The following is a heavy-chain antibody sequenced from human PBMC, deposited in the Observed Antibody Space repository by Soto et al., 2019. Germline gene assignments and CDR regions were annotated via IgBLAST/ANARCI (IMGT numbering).Heavy chain of an antibody. CDR3: ARIVVVTAIPQPSSPPSYYYGMDV. CDR2: IYHSGST. V-gene: IGHV4-4*02. Sequence: QVQLQESGPGLVKPSGTLSLTCAVSGGSISSSNWWSWVRQPPGKGLEWIGEIYHSGSTNYNPSRKGRVTISVDKSKNQFSLKLSSVTAADTAVYYCARIVVVTAIPQPSSPPSYYYGMDVWGQGTTVTVSS. J-gene: IGHJ6*02. D-gene: IGHD2-21*02. CDR1: GGSISSSNW.